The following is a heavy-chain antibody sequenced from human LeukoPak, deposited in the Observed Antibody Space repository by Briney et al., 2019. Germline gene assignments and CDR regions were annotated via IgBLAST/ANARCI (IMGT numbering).Heavy chain of an antibody. V-gene: IGHV3-30*18. Sequence: GGSLRLSCAASGFTFNNYAMNWVRQAPGKGLEWVAVISYDGSNKYYADSVKGRFTISGDNSKNTLYLQMNSLRAEDTAVYYCAKNGPLLGYCSGGTCNWFDPWGQGTLVTVSS. CDR2: ISYDGSNK. CDR3: AKNGPLLGYCSGGTCNWFDP. CDR1: GFTFNNYA. J-gene: IGHJ5*02. D-gene: IGHD2-15*01.